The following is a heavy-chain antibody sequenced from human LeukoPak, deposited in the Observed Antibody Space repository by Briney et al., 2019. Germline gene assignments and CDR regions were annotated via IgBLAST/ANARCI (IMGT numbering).Heavy chain of an antibody. CDR2: INPSGGST. CDR1: GYTFTSYY. J-gene: IGHJ4*02. CDR3: ARDEAPGGDYYGSSGYFDY. Sequence: GASVKVSCKASGYTFTSYYMHWVRQAPGQGLEWMGIINPSGGSTSYAQKFQGRVTMTRDTSTSTVYMELSSLRSEDTAVYYCARDEAPGGDYYGSSGYFDYWGQGTLVTVSS. V-gene: IGHV1-46*01. D-gene: IGHD3-22*01.